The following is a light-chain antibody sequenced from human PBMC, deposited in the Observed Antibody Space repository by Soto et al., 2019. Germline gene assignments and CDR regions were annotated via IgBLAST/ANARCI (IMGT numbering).Light chain of an antibody. CDR1: QTVPSR. CDR3: QQYNKWPWT. Sequence: EIVMTQSPATLSVSPGEGVTLSCRASQTVPSRVAWYQQKPGQAPTLLIFGASARATGVPARFSGSGSGTLFTLTISSLQSEDFGVDYCQQYNKWPWTFGQGTKVDIK. V-gene: IGKV3-15*01. J-gene: IGKJ1*01. CDR2: GAS.